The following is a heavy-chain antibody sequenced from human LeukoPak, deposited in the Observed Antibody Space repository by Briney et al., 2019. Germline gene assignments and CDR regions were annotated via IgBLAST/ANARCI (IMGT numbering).Heavy chain of an antibody. CDR3: TGYYDYVWGSYRFDY. Sequence: GGSLRLSCAASGFTFSNAWMSWVRQAPGKGLEWVGRIKSKTDGGTTDYAAPVKGRFTISRDDSKNTLYLQMNSLKTEDTAVYYCTGYYDYVWGSYRFDYWGQGTLVTVSS. J-gene: IGHJ4*02. V-gene: IGHV3-15*01. CDR1: GFTFSNAW. D-gene: IGHD3-16*02. CDR2: IKSKTDGGTT.